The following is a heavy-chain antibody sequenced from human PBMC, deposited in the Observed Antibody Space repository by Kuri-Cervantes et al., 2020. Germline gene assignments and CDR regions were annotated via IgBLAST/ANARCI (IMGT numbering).Heavy chain of an antibody. J-gene: IGHJ6*03. CDR2: IYHSGST. Sequence: ESLKISCAASGFTFSSYAMSWVRQPPGKGLEWIGSIYHSGSTYYNPSLKSRVTISVDTSKNQFSLKLSSVTAADTAVYYCARRVPAAIGYYYYYMDVWGKGTTVTVSS. V-gene: IGHV4-38-2*01. CDR3: ARRVPAAIGYYYYYMDV. CDR1: GFTFSSYA. D-gene: IGHD2-2*02.